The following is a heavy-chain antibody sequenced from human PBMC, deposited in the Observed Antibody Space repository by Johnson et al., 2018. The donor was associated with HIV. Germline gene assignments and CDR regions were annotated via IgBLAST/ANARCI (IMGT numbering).Heavy chain of an antibody. CDR2: INWNGGST. CDR1: GFTFDDYG. CDR3: ARDRRNRQWQRLDAFDI. Sequence: VQLVESGGGVVRPGGSLRLSCAASGFTFDDYGMSWVRQAPGKGLEWVSGINWNGGSTYYADSVKGRFTISRDNSKTTLYLQMNSLRAEDTAFYYCARDRRNRQWQRLDAFDIWGQGTMVIVSS. V-gene: IGHV3-20*04. D-gene: IGHD6-19*01. J-gene: IGHJ3*02.